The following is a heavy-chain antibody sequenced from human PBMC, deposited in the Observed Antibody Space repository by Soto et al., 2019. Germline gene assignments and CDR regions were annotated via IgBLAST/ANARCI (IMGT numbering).Heavy chain of an antibody. Sequence: PSETLSLTCTVSGGSVSSGSYYWTWIRQPPGKGLEWLGYIYYSGTTSYNPSLKSRVTMSVDTSKSQFSLKLTSVTAADTAVYYCARGEDAFFYYGLDVWGQGITVTVSS. CDR3: ARGEDAFFYYGLDV. V-gene: IGHV4-61*01. J-gene: IGHJ6*02. CDR1: GGSVSSGSYY. CDR2: IYYSGTT.